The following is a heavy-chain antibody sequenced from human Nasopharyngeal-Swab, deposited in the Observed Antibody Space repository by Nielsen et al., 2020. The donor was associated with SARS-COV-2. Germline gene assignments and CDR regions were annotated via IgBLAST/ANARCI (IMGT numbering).Heavy chain of an antibody. V-gene: IGHV1-18*01. Sequence: ASVKVSCKTSGYTFNKYAIHWVRQAPGQGLEWMGWISAYNGNTNYAQKLQGRVTMTTDTSTSTAYMELRSLRSDDTAVYYCARRGYSYGNNWFDPWGQGTLVTVSS. D-gene: IGHD5-18*01. CDR2: ISAYNGNT. CDR3: ARRGYSYGNNWFDP. CDR1: GYTFNKYA. J-gene: IGHJ5*02.